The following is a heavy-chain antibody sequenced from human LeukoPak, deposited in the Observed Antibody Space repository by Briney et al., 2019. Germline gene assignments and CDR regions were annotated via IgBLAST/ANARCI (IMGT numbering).Heavy chain of an antibody. CDR3: ARDLFDEQRSYGMDV. V-gene: IGHV3-13*01. CDR1: GFTFSSYD. Sequence: GGSLRLSCAASGFTFSSYDMHWVRQATGKGLEWVSAIGTAGDTYYPGSVKGRFTISRENAKNSLYLQMNSLRAGDTAVYYCARDLFDEQRSYGMDVWGQGTTVTVSS. J-gene: IGHJ6*02. CDR2: IGTAGDT. D-gene: IGHD1/OR15-1a*01.